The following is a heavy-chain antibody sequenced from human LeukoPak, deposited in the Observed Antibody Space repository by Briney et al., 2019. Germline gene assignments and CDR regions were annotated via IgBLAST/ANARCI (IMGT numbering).Heavy chain of an antibody. J-gene: IGHJ4*02. Sequence: PGGSLRLSCAASGFTYDDYAMHWVRQAPGRGPEWVSLITGDGGSACYTDSVKGRFTISRDNSKKSLYLQMNSLRTEDTALYYCARTGNLDFWGQGTLVTVSS. CDR2: ITGDGGSA. CDR1: GFTYDDYA. D-gene: IGHD3/OR15-3a*01. V-gene: IGHV3-43*02. CDR3: ARTGNLDF.